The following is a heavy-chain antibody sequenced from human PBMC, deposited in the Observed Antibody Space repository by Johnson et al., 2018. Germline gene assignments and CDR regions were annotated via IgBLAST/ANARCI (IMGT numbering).Heavy chain of an antibody. CDR2: ISGGAGST. V-gene: IGHV3-23*04. CDR3: AKDEPYYYGMDV. Sequence: EVQLVESGGGLVQPGGSLRLSCAASGFTFSSYAMSWVRQAPGKGLEWVSAISGGAGSTYYADSVKGRFTISRDNSKNTLYLQRNSLRAEDTAVYYCAKDEPYYYGMDVWGQGTTVTVSS. CDR1: GFTFSSYA. D-gene: IGHD1-14*01. J-gene: IGHJ6*02.